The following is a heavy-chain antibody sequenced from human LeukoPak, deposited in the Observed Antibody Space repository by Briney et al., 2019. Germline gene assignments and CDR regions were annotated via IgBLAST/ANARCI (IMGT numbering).Heavy chain of an antibody. CDR2: IYSGGST. J-gene: IGHJ4*02. CDR1: GFTVSSNY. V-gene: IGHV3-53*05. D-gene: IGHD2-2*01. Sequence: PGGSLRLSCAASGFTVSSNYMSWVRQAPGKGLEWVSVIYSGGSTYYADSVKGRFTISRDNSKNTLYLQMNSLRAEDTAVYYCAKDLKVVPAAMGLDYWGQGTLVTVSS. CDR3: AKDLKVVPAAMGLDY.